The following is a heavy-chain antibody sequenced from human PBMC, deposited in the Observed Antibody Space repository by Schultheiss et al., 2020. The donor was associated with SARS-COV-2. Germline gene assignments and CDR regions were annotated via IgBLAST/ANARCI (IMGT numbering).Heavy chain of an antibody. V-gene: IGHV4-38-2*01. CDR2: IYHSGTT. J-gene: IGHJ4*02. D-gene: IGHD2-21*02. Sequence: ETLSLTCAVSDYSIRSDYYWGWIRQPPGKGLEWIGSIYHSGTTYYNPSLKSRVTISVDTSKNQFSLKLSSVTAADTAVYYCAHIVVVTAPRYYFDYWGQGTLVTVSS. CDR1: DYSIRSDYY. CDR3: AHIVVVTAPRYYFDY.